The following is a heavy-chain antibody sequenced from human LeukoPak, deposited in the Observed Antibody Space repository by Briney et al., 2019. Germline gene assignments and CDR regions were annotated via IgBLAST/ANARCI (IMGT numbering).Heavy chain of an antibody. V-gene: IGHV3-21*01. CDR1: GFTSSIYS. CDR3: AKEAGQDYGALDAFDV. J-gene: IGHJ3*01. D-gene: IGHD4-17*01. Sequence: PGGSLRLSCAASGFTSSIYSMNWVRQAPGKGLEWVSSIGGTSSSLYYAESVKGRFTISRDNARNSLYLQMNSLRAEDTAVYYCAKEAGQDYGALDAFDVWGQGTMVTVSS. CDR2: IGGTSSSL.